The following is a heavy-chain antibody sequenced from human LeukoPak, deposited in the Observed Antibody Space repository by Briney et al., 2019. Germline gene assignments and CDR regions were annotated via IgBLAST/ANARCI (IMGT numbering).Heavy chain of an antibody. V-gene: IGHV4-38-2*02. CDR2: IYHSGST. CDR3: ARHRSGDYAWFDY. Sequence: SETLSLTCTVSGYSISSGYYWGWIRQPPGKGLEWIGSIYHSGSTYYNPSLKSRVTISVDTSNNQFSLKLSSVTAADTAVYYCARHRSGDYAWFDYWGQGTLVTLSS. CDR1: GYSISSGYY. J-gene: IGHJ4*02. D-gene: IGHD4-17*01.